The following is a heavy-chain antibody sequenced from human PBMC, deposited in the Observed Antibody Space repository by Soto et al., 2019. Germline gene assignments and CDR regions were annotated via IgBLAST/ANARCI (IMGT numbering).Heavy chain of an antibody. Sequence: PGGSLRLSCAGSGFTLSDHYIDWVRQAPGKGLEWVGRSRDKAQGYSTAYAASVKGRFTTSRDESKNSLFLQMNSLRAEDTAVYYCATHTVPTDYWGQGTLVTVSS. CDR1: GFTLSDHY. V-gene: IGHV3-72*01. D-gene: IGHD4-4*01. CDR3: ATHTVPTDY. CDR2: SRDKAQGYST. J-gene: IGHJ4*02.